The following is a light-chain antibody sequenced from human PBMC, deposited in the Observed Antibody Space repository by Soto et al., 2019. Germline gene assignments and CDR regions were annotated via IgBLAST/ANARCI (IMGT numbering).Light chain of an antibody. CDR3: QQYNNWPGT. J-gene: IGKJ1*01. CDR2: AAS. Sequence: EIVMTQSPATLSVSPGERATISCRASQSVSSNLAWYQQKPGQAPRLLIYAASTRATGIPARFSGSGSGTEFTLTISSLQSEDFAVYYCQQYNNWPGTFGQGTKV. CDR1: QSVSSN. V-gene: IGKV3-15*01.